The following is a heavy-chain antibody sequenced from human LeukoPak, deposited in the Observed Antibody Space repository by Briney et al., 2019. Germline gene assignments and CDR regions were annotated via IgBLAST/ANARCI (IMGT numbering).Heavy chain of an antibody. V-gene: IGHV3-9*01. CDR3: AKDIGYDILTNFDY. D-gene: IGHD3-9*01. J-gene: IGHJ4*02. Sequence: PGGSLRLSCAASGFTFSSYAMSWVRQAPGKGLEWVSGISWNSGSIGYADSVKGRFTISRDNAKNSLYLQMNSLRAEDTALYYCAKDIGYDILTNFDYWGQGTLVTVSS. CDR2: ISWNSGSI. CDR1: GFTFSSYA.